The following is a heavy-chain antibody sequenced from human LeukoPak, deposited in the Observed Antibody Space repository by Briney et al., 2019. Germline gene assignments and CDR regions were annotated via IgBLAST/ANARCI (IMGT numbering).Heavy chain of an antibody. V-gene: IGHV1-18*01. CDR3: AREGGVVGALDY. CDR1: GYTFTSYG. D-gene: IGHD1-26*01. J-gene: IGHJ4*02. Sequence: ASVKVSCKASGYTFTSYGISWVRQAPGQGLEWMEWIKGYNGDTNYAQKFQGSVTMTTGTSTSTAYMELRSLRSDDTAVYYCAREGGVVGALDYWGQGTLVTVSS. CDR2: IKGYNGDT.